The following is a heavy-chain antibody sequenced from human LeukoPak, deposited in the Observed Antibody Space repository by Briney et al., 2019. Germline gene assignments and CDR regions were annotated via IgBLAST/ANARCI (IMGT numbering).Heavy chain of an antibody. Sequence: GASVKVSCKASGYTFTSYDINWVRQATGQGLEWMGWMNPNSGNTGYAQKFQGRVTMTRNTSISTAYMELSSLRSEDTAVYYCARGLKPSTYYDFWSGYYDFDYWGQGTLVTVSS. J-gene: IGHJ4*02. CDR2: MNPNSGNT. V-gene: IGHV1-8*01. CDR3: ARGLKPSTYYDFWSGYYDFDY. D-gene: IGHD3-3*01. CDR1: GYTFTSYD.